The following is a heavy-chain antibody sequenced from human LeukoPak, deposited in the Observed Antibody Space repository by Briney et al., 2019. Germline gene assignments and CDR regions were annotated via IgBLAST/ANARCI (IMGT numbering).Heavy chain of an antibody. CDR2: IYHSGST. CDR3: ASRTRYCSSTSCPLGGMDV. CDR1: GGSISSGGYS. D-gene: IGHD2-2*01. V-gene: IGHV4-30-2*01. Sequence: SETLSLTCAVSGGSISSGGYSWSWIRQPPGKGLEWIGYIYHSGSTYYNPSLKSRVTISVDRSKNQFSLKLSSVTAADTAVYYCASRTRYCSSTSCPLGGMDVWGQGTTVTVSS. J-gene: IGHJ6*02.